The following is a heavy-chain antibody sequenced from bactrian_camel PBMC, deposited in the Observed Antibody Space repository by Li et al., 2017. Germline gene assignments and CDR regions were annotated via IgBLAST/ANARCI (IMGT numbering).Heavy chain of an antibody. V-gene: IGHV3S40*01. Sequence: VQLVESGGALVQPGGSLTLSCAASGFTFSSYVMNWVRQAPGKGLEWVSVINSVGGSTYYADSVKGRFTISRDNAKNTLYLQMDSLKPEDTAMYYCAASRFDARNCYEFTQSDFWGQGTQVTVS. D-gene: IGHD1*01. CDR1: GFTFSSYV. CDR3: AASRFDARNCYEFTQSDF. CDR2: INSVGGST. J-gene: IGHJ4*01.